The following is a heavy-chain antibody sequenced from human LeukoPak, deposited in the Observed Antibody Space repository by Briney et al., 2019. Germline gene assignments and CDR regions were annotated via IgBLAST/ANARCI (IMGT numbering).Heavy chain of an antibody. D-gene: IGHD4-17*01. J-gene: IGHJ6*03. CDR2: ISSSSSTI. CDR1: GFTFSKYW. Sequence: AGGSLRLSCAASGFTFSKYWMLWVRQAPGKGLEWVSYISSSSSTIYYADSVKGRFTISRDNAKNSLYLQMNSLRAEDTAVYYCARQTTRYKDVWGKGTTVTVSS. V-gene: IGHV3-48*01. CDR3: ARQTTRYKDV.